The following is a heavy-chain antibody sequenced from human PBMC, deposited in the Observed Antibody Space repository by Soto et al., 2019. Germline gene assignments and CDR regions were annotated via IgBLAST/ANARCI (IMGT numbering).Heavy chain of an antibody. CDR2: MNPNSGNT. CDR3: ALIPYYDFWSGYPGDI. V-gene: IGHV1-8*01. J-gene: IGHJ3*02. CDR1: GYTFTSYD. D-gene: IGHD3-3*01. Sequence: ALVKVSCKASGYTFTSYDINWVRQATGQGLEWMGWMNPNSGNTGYAQKFQGRVTMTRNTSISTAYMELSSLRSEDTAVYYCALIPYYDFWSGYPGDIWGQGTMVTVSS.